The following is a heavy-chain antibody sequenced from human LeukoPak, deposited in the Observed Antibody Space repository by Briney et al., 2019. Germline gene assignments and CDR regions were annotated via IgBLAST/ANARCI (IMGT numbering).Heavy chain of an antibody. CDR3: ARVTGPDYCGGDCYPSGELDY. V-gene: IGHV3-21*01. Sequence: PGGSLRLSCAASGFTFSSYSMNWVRQAPGKGLEWVSSISSSSSYIYYADSVKGRFTISRDNAKNSLYLQMNSLRAEDTAVYYCARVTGPDYCGGDCYPSGELDYWGQGTLVTVSS. J-gene: IGHJ4*02. CDR2: ISSSSSYI. CDR1: GFTFSSYS. D-gene: IGHD2-21*02.